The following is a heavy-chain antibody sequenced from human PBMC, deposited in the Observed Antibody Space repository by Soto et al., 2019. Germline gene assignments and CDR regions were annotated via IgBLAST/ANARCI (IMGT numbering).Heavy chain of an antibody. D-gene: IGHD5-18*01. Sequence: GSLRLSCAASGXTFSSYCMHWVRQAPGKGLEWVAVISYDGSNKYYADSVKGRFTISRDNSKNTLYLQMNSLRADDTAVYYCAKNLRIQLWLGLFDYWGQGTLGTVSS. CDR1: GXTFSSYC. CDR2: ISYDGSNK. CDR3: AKNLRIQLWLGLFDY. J-gene: IGHJ4*02. V-gene: IGHV3-30*18.